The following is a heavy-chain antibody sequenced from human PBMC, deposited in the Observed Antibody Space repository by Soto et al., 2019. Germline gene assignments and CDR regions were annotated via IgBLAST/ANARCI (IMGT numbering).Heavy chain of an antibody. CDR2: IYYSGST. CDR1: GGSVSSGSYY. V-gene: IGHV4-61*01. CDR3: ARDRGMVRGVIVGNWFDP. J-gene: IGHJ5*02. Sequence: SETLSLTCTVSGGSVSSGSYYWSWIRQPPGKGLEWIGYIYYSGSTNYNPSLKSRVTISVDTSKNQFSLKLSSVTAADTAVYYCARDRGMVRGVIVGNWFDPWGQGTLVTVSS. D-gene: IGHD3-10*01.